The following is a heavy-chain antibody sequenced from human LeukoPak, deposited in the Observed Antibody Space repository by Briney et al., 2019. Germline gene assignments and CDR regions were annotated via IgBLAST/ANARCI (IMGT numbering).Heavy chain of an antibody. CDR1: GYTFTNYG. Sequence: ASVKVSCKASGYTFTNYGINWVRQAHGQGLEWMGWISAYSGNTNYAQKLQGRVTMTTDTSTSTAYMELRSLRSDDTAVYYCAGGGGVRPSDYWGQGTLVTVSS. D-gene: IGHD3-10*01. J-gene: IGHJ4*02. V-gene: IGHV1-18*01. CDR3: AGGGGVRPSDY. CDR2: ISAYSGNT.